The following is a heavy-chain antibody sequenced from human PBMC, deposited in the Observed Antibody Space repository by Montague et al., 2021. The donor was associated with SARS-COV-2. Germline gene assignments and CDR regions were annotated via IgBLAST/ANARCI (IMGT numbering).Heavy chain of an antibody. J-gene: IGHJ4*02. CDR1: GFTFSTFW. Sequence: SLRLSCAASGFTFSTFWMTWVRHVPGKGLEWLANIKQDGSEKYYVDSVKGRFTISRDNAKNSLYLQLDSLRAEDTAVYYCARGYDSSGYQYWGQGTLVTVSS. V-gene: IGHV3-7*05. D-gene: IGHD3-22*01. CDR3: ARGYDSSGYQY. CDR2: IKQDGSEK.